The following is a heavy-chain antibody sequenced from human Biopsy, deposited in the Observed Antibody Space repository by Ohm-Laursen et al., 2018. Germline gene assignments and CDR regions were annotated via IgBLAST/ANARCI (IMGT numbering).Heavy chain of an antibody. CDR3: ARLTRRGNIIFFDY. CDR2: KFYRGTT. J-gene: IGHJ4*02. CDR1: GDSVSNNF. V-gene: IGHV4-59*08. Sequence: GTLSLTCTVSGDSVSNNFWTWIRQPPGKTLEWIAYKFYRGTTTYNPSLKDRVIVSVDPPKSQISLKLTSVTASDTAIYYCARLTRRGNIIFFDYWGQGTLVAVSS. D-gene: IGHD1-26*01.